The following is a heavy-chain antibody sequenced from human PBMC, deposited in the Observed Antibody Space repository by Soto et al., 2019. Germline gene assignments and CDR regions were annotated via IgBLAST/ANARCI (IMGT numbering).Heavy chain of an antibody. CDR1: GFSFSDWT. D-gene: IGHD6-6*01. V-gene: IGHV3-21*01. CDR2: ISGSGSPV. CDR3: VGARGTY. Sequence: DVQVVESGGGLVKPGGSLRLSCSASGFSFSDWTMSWVRQAPGKGLECVSSISGSGSPVYYADSVRGRFTISRDNAQHSVYLQMNGLRAEDASVYYFVGARGTYWGQGAPVIVSS. J-gene: IGHJ4*02.